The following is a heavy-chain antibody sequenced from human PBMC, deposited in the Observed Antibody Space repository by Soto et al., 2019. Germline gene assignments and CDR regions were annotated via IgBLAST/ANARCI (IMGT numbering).Heavy chain of an antibody. D-gene: IGHD3-3*01. J-gene: IGHJ3*02. CDR3: ARKRFLEWLSNHDAFDI. V-gene: IGHV1-8*01. CDR2: MNPNSGNT. CDR1: GYTFTSYD. Sequence: ASVKVSCQASGYTFTSYDINWVRQDTGQGLEWMGWMNPNSGNTGYAQKFQGRVTMTRNTSISTDYMELSSLRSEDTAVYYCARKRFLEWLSNHDAFDIWGQGTMVTVSS.